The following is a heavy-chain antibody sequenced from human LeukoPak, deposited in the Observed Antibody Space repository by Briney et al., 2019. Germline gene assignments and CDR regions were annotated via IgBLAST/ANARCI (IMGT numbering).Heavy chain of an antibody. CDR2: INSDGSST. CDR1: GFTFSSYW. Sequence: GGSLRLSCAASGFTFSSYWMHWVRQAPGKGLVWVSRINSDGSSTSYADSVKGRFTISRDNAKNTLYLQMNSLRAEDTALYYCAKDGGARSGSFDPWGQGTLVTVSS. CDR3: AKDGGARSGSFDP. V-gene: IGHV3-74*01. J-gene: IGHJ5*02. D-gene: IGHD3-10*01.